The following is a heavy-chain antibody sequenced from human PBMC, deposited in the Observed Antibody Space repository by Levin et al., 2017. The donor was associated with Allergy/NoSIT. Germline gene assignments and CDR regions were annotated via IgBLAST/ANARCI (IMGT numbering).Heavy chain of an antibody. D-gene: IGHD6-13*01. CDR3: PRDGGRYVSSSYLDS. CDR2: INSGGTT. J-gene: IGHJ4*02. V-gene: IGHV3-66*01. CDR1: GFTVSNSY. Sequence: GGSLRLSCAASGFTVSNSYMNWVRQAPGKGLEWVSLINSGGTTYYADSVKGRFITSRDSSRNTLYLQMNSLRGEDPAVYYCPRDGGRYVSSSYLDSWGQGTLVTVSS.